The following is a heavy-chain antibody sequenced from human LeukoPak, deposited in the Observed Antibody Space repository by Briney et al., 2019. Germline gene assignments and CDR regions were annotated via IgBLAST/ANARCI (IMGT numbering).Heavy chain of an antibody. Sequence: ASVKVSCKASGYTFTSYGISWVRQAPGQGIEWMGWISAYNGNTNYAQKLQGRGTMTTDTSTSKAYMELRSLRSDDTAVYYCARDIRVGYSSGWPLGYWGQGTLVTVSS. CDR1: GYTFTSYG. CDR3: ARDIRVGYSSGWPLGY. V-gene: IGHV1-18*01. J-gene: IGHJ4*02. D-gene: IGHD6-19*01. CDR2: ISAYNGNT.